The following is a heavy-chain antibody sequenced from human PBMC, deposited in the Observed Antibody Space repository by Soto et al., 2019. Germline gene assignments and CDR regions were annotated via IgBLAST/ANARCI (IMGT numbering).Heavy chain of an antibody. D-gene: IGHD6-13*01. J-gene: IGHJ4*02. V-gene: IGHV3-33*01. CDR2: IWYDGSNK. Sequence: QVQLVESGGGVVQPGRSLRLSCAASGFTFSSYGMHWVRQAPGKGLEWVAVIWYDGSNKYYADSVKGRFTISRDNSKNTLYLQMNSRRAEDTAVYYCARRSYSSLDYWGQGTLVTVSS. CDR1: GFTFSSYG. CDR3: ARRSYSSLDY.